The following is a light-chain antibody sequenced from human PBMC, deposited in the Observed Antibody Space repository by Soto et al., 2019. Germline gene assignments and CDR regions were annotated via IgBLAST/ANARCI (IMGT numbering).Light chain of an antibody. J-gene: IGLJ1*01. CDR2: DVS. CDR3: TSYTTSSAHYV. V-gene: IGLV2-14*01. Sequence: QSALTQPASVSGSPGQSITISCTGTSSDVGGFDYVSWYQRHPGKAPKLMIYDVSNRPSGVSNRFSGSKSGNTASLIISGLQAEDEADYFCTSYTTSSAHYVFGTGTKVTVL. CDR1: SSDVGGFDY.